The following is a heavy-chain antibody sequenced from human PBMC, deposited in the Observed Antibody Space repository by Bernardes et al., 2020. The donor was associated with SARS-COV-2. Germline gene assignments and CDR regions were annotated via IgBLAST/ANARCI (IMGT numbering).Heavy chain of an antibody. V-gene: IGHV3-20*04. D-gene: IGHD3-22*01. J-gene: IGHJ3*02. CDR3: ARDGYYDSSGYYYDDAFDI. CDR1: GFNFDDYG. CDR2: INRSGGTT. Sequence: SLRLSCAASGFNFDDYGMSWVRQVPGKGLEWLSGINRSGGTTGYADSVKGRFTISRDNAKNSLHLQLNSLRGEDTALYYCARDGYYDSSGYYYDDAFDIWGQGTMVTVSS.